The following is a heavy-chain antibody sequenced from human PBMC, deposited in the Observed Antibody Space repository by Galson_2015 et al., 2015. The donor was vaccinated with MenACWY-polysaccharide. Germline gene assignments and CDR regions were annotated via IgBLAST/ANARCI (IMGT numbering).Heavy chain of an antibody. V-gene: IGHV3-30*03. CDR3: ARDRKWLLQGEDDAFDI. J-gene: IGHJ3*02. D-gene: IGHD5-12*01. CDR2: ISHDVGNI. CDR1: GFAFDRYG. Sequence: LRLSCAASGFAFDRYGMHWVRQAPGKGLEWVAVISHDVGNIYYADSVKGRFTISRDNSKNALYLQMNSLRVEDTAIYYCARDRKWLLQGEDDAFDIWGQGTMVTVSS.